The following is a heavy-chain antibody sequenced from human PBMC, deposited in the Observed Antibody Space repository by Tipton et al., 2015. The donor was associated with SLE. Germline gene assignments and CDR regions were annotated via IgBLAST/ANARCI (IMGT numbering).Heavy chain of an antibody. Sequence: TLSLTCSVSGGSISSGRFFWSWIRQHPGKGLEWIGYIYYSGSPYYKPSLNSRVTISLDTSDNQFSLKLSSVSAADTAIYYCARRLAHHDVFDIWGQGTMVTVSS. J-gene: IGHJ3*02. D-gene: IGHD3-9*01. CDR3: ARRLAHHDVFDI. CDR2: IYYSGSP. CDR1: GGSISSGRFF. V-gene: IGHV4-31*03.